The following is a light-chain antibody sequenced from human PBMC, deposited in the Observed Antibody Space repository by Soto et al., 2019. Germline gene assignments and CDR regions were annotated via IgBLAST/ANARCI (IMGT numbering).Light chain of an antibody. Sequence: QSVLTQPPSVSGAPGPRVTITCTGSSSNIGAGYAVHWYQQLPGTAHKLHLYGNSNRPSGVPDRVSVSSSGTAASLYITVLQAESEADYYCQSYDCSLSVAVFGGGTQLTVL. J-gene: IGLJ7*01. CDR3: QSYDCSLSVAV. CDR2: GNS. CDR1: SSNIGAGYA. V-gene: IGLV1-40*01.